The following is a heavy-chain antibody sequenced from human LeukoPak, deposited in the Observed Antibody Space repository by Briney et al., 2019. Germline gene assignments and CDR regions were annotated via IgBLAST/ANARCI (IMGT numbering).Heavy chain of an antibody. CDR3: AKEERRALYYFDY. CDR1: GFTFSSYG. V-gene: IGHV3-23*01. J-gene: IGHJ4*02. D-gene: IGHD5-24*01. Sequence: GGSLRLSRAASGFTFSSYGMHWVRQAPGKGMEWVSAISGSGGSTYYADSVKGRFTISRDNSKNTLYLQMNSLRAEDTAVYYCAKEERRALYYFDYWGQGTLVTVSS. CDR2: ISGSGGST.